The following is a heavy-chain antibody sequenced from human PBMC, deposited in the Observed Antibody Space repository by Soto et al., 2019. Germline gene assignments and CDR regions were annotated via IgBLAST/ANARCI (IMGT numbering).Heavy chain of an antibody. J-gene: IGHJ6*02. CDR1: GGSISSGDYY. CDR3: ARHGRANYDILTGLTPYYYGMDV. V-gene: IGHV4-30-4*01. Sequence: SETLSLTCTVSGGSISSGDYYWSWIRQPPGKSLEWIGYIYYSGSTYYNPSLKSRVTISVDTSKNQFSLKLSSVTAADTAVYYCARHGRANYDILTGLTPYYYGMDVWGQGTTVTVSS. CDR2: IYYSGST. D-gene: IGHD3-9*01.